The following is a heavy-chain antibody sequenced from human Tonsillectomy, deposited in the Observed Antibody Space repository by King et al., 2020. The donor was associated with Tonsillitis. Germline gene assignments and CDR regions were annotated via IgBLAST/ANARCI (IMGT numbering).Heavy chain of an antibody. J-gene: IGHJ4*02. CDR1: GFTFSSYG. Sequence: HVQLVESGGGVVQPGGSLRLSCAASGFTFSSYGMHWVRQAPGKGLEWVAFIRYDGSNKYYADSVKGRFTISRDNSKNTLYLQMNSLRAEDTAVYYCAKDWNIVVVPAAAPPPVDYWGQGTLVTVSS. CDR2: IRYDGSNK. CDR3: AKDWNIVVVPAAAPPPVDY. D-gene: IGHD2-2*01. V-gene: IGHV3-30*02.